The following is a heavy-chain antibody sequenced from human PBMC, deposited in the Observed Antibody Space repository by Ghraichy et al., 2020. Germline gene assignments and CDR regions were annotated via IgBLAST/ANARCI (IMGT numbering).Heavy chain of an antibody. CDR3: ARDTGYSSGWYDLFVDI. J-gene: IGHJ4*01. Sequence: SETLSLSCAVSGYSISGGYYWGWIRQPPGKGLEWMESIYHSGSTYYNPSLKSRVIISVDTSKNQFSLKLSYVTAAETAVYYCARDTGYSSGWYDLFVDIWSLGTLVTVSS. CDR2: IYHSGST. CDR1: GYSISGGYY. V-gene: IGHV4-38-2*02. D-gene: IGHD6-19*01.